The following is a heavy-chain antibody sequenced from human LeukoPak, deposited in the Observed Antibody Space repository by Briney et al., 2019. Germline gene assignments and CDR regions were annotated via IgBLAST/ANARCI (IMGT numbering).Heavy chain of an antibody. V-gene: IGHV3-53*01. Sequence: GGSLRLSCTVSGFTVSSNSMSWVRQAPGKGLEWVSFIYSGTIHYSDSVKGRFTISRDNSKSTLYLQLNSLRAEDTAVYYCAKARGGDYGDYVIFDYWGQGTLVTVSS. CDR1: GFTVSSNS. J-gene: IGHJ4*02. D-gene: IGHD4-17*01. CDR2: IYSGTI. CDR3: AKARGGDYGDYVIFDY.